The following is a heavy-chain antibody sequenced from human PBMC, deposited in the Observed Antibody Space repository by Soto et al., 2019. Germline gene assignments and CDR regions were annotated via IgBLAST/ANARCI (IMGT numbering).Heavy chain of an antibody. D-gene: IGHD3-22*01. CDR3: ARGGVSYYYDSSGYYYYNWFDP. V-gene: IGHV1-69*13. CDR2: IIPIFGTA. CDR1: GGTFSSYA. Sequence: GASVKVSCKASGGTFSSYAISWVRQGPGQGVEWMGGIIPIFGTANYAQKFQGRVTITADESTSTAYMELSSLRSEDTAVYYCARGGVSYYYDSSGYYYYNWFDPWGQGTLVTVSS. J-gene: IGHJ5*02.